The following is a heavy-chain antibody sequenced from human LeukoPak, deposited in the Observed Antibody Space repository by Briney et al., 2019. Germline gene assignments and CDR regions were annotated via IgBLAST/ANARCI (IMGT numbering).Heavy chain of an antibody. V-gene: IGHV1-69*05. CDR1: GGTFSSYA. CDR3: ARERIAADPAFDI. J-gene: IGHJ3*02. D-gene: IGHD6-6*01. Sequence: ASVKVSCKASGGTFSSYAISWVRQAPGQGLEWMGGIIPIFGTANYAQKFQGRVTITTDGSTSTAYMELGSLRSEDTAVYYCARERIAADPAFDIWGQGTMVTVSS. CDR2: IIPIFGTA.